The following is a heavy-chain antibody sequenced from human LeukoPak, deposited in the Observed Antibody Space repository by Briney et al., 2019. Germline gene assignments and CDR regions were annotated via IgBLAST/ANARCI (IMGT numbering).Heavy chain of an antibody. CDR3: AKDKWIYYGSGYHNFDY. D-gene: IGHD3-10*01. Sequence: GGSLRLSCAASGFTFSSYAMSWVRQAPGKGLEWVSAISGSGGSTYYADSVKGRFTISRDNSKNTLYLQMNSLRAEDTAVYYCAKDKWIYYGSGYHNFDYWGQGTLVTVSS. CDR2: ISGSGGST. J-gene: IGHJ4*02. V-gene: IGHV3-23*01. CDR1: GFTFSSYA.